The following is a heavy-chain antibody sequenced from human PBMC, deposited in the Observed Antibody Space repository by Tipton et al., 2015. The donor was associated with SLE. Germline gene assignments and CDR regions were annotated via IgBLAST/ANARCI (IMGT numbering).Heavy chain of an antibody. D-gene: IGHD2-2*02. V-gene: IGHV4-34*01. CDR2: INHSGGI. Sequence: LRLSCAVSGGSLSGYYWIWIRQTPGEGLEWIGDINHSGGINYNPSLKSPVTISGDTSKNQFSLKLSSVTAAETAVYYCARRLDCSRASCYTPGWYCDLWGRGTLVTVSS. J-gene: IGHJ2*01. CDR3: ARRLDCSRASCYTPGWYCDL. CDR1: GGSLSGYY.